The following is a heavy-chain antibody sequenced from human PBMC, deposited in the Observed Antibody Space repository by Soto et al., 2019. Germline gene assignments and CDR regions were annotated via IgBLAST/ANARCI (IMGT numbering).Heavy chain of an antibody. CDR2: ASPLSATT. V-gene: IGHV1-18*01. CDR3: ARGGTAEADF. J-gene: IGHJ4*02. Sequence: QAQLVQSGAEVKEPGASVKVSCKASGYTFTGYGITWVRQAPGQGLEWMGWASPLSATTNYAPKFQGRVTMTTDTTTNMAYMELRSLRSGDTAVYYCARGGTAEADFWGKGTLVTVSS. CDR1: GYTFTGYG. D-gene: IGHD2-21*02.